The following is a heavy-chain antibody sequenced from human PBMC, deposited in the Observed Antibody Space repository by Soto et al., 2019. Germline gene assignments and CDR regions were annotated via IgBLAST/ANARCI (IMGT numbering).Heavy chain of an antibody. D-gene: IGHD3-16*01. CDR2: ISGSGGST. J-gene: IGHJ6*02. Sequence: PGGSLRLSCVASGFTFSSYAMSWVRQAPGKGLEWVSAISGSGGSTYYADSVKGRFTISRDNSKNTLYLQMNSLRAEDTAVYYCANAALGEYYYYYGMDVWGQGTTVTVSS. CDR3: ANAALGEYYYYYGMDV. V-gene: IGHV3-23*01. CDR1: GFTFSSYA.